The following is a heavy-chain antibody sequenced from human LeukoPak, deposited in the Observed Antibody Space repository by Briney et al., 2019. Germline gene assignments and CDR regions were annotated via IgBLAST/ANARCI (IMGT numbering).Heavy chain of an antibody. J-gene: IGHJ6*03. CDR2: IYHIGNT. CDR1: AYSISSGYY. D-gene: IGHD2-2*01. CDR3: ARVDYCSSTSCYNYYYYYMDV. Sequence: PSETLSLTCSVSAYSISSGYYWAWIRQPPGKGLEWIGVIYHIGNTYYNPSLKSRVTISVDTSKNQFSLNLNSVTAADTAVYYCARVDYCSSTSCYNYYYYYMDVWGKGTTVTVSS. V-gene: IGHV4-38-2*02.